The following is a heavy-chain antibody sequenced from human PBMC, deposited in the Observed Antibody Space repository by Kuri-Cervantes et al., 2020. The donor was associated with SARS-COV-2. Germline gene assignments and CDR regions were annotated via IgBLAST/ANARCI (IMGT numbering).Heavy chain of an antibody. D-gene: IGHD3-22*01. Sequence: ASVKVSCKASGYTFAGYYMHWVRQAPGQGLEWMGWINPNSGGTNYAQKFQGWVTMTRDTSISTAYMELSRLRSDDTAVYYCARVESSVHYGHDHWGQGTLVTVSS. V-gene: IGHV1-2*04. CDR2: INPNSGGT. CDR3: ARVESSVHYGHDH. CDR1: GYTFAGYY. J-gene: IGHJ4*02.